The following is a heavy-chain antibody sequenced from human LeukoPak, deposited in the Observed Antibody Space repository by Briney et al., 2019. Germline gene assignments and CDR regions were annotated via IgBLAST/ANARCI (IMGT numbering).Heavy chain of an antibody. D-gene: IGHD5-24*01. CDR1: GGSISSYY. J-gene: IGHJ3*02. Sequence: SETLSLTCTVSGGSISSYYRSWIRQPPGKGLEWIGYIYYSGSTNYNPSLKSRVTISVDTSKNHFSLKLSSVTAADTAVYYCARAALENAFDIWGQGTMVTVSS. CDR2: IYYSGST. V-gene: IGHV4-59*01. CDR3: ARAALENAFDI.